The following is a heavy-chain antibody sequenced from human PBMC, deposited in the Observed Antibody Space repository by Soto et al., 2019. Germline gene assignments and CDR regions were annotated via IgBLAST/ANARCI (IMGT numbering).Heavy chain of an antibody. J-gene: IGHJ4*02. Sequence: EVQLVESGGGLVKPGGSLRLSCAASGFTFSSYSMNWVRQAPGKGLEWVSSISSSSSYIYYADSVKGRFTISRDNAKNSLYLQMNSLRGEDTAVYYCARGTPLCPDADYWGQGTLVTVSS. CDR1: GFTFSSYS. V-gene: IGHV3-21*01. D-gene: IGHD2-15*01. CDR2: ISSSSSYI. CDR3: ARGTPLCPDADY.